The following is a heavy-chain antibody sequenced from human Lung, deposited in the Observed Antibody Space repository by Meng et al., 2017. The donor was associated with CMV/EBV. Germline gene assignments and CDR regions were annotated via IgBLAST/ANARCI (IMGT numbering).Heavy chain of an antibody. J-gene: IGHJ4*02. CDR2: FVNYVDT. CDR3: ASGTPGRSYCDY. CDR1: GYTFGSYG. D-gene: IGHD2-15*01. Sequence: VPLLQSGPGVKEPGASVRVSCKSSGYTFGSYGICWVRQAPGQGLEWMGWFVNYVDTYPAPKFQGRVTMTTDTHTNTAFMELRSLTSDDTAVYYCASGTPGRSYCDYWGQGTLVTVSS. V-gene: IGHV1-18*01.